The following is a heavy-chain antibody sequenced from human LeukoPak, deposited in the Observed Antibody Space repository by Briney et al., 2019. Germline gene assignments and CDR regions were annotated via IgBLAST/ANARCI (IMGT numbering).Heavy chain of an antibody. Sequence: SETLSLTCAVYGGSFSGYYWSWIRQPPGKGLEWIGEINHSGSTNYNPSLKSRVTISVDTSKNQFSLKLSSVTAADTAVYYCARGGEPWLARHYYYYIDVWHKGTTVTVSS. J-gene: IGHJ6*03. V-gene: IGHV4-34*01. CDR1: GGSFSGYY. CDR2: INHSGST. D-gene: IGHD6-19*01. CDR3: ARGGEPWLARHYYYYIDV.